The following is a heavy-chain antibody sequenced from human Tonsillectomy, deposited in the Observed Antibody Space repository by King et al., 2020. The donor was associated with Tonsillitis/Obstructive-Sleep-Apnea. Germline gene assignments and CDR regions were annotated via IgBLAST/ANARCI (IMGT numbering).Heavy chain of an antibody. V-gene: IGHV5-10-1*03. CDR3: ARVDCSRASCYTENWFDL. D-gene: IGHD2-2*02. J-gene: IGHJ5*02. Sequence: QLVQSGAEVKKPGESLRISCKGSGYNFTSYCIIWVRQMPGKGLEWMGRIDPSDSYTNYSPSCQGHVTFSADNSITTAYLQRSSLKDSDTAMYYCARVDCSRASCYTENWFDLWGQGTLVTVSS. CDR2: IDPSDSYT. CDR1: GYNFTSYC.